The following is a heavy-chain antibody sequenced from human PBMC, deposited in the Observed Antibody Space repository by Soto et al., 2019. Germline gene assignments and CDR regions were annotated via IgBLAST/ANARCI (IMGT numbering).Heavy chain of an antibody. Sequence: ASVKVSCKASGYTFTSYGISWVRQAPGQGLEWMGWISAYNGNTNYAQKLQGRVTMTTDTSTSTAYMELRSLRSDDTAVYYCAREYYDFWIGYYTGDYYCYYMDVWGKGTTVTVS. CDR1: GYTFTSYG. CDR3: AREYYDFWIGYYTGDYYCYYMDV. D-gene: IGHD3-3*01. CDR2: ISAYNGNT. J-gene: IGHJ6*03. V-gene: IGHV1-18*01.